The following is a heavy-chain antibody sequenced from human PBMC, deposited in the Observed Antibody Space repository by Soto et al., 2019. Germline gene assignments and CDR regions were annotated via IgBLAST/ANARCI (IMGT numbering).Heavy chain of an antibody. J-gene: IGHJ4*02. CDR1: GFPFRFYS. D-gene: IGHD2-8*01. Sequence: GGPLRLSCEASGFPFRFYSMNWVRQAPGKGLEWIAYITPTSRAINYADSVRGRFTISRDGARVFLHMTSLGDEDTAVYYCARDGKGAAYTNGPYYFDYWGQGALVTVSS. V-gene: IGHV3-48*02. CDR3: ARDGKGAAYTNGPYYFDY. CDR2: ITPTSRAI.